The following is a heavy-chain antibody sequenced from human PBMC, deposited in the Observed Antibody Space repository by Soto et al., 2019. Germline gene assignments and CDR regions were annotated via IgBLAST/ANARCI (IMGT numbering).Heavy chain of an antibody. CDR3: ARDRGYDILTGYKGSIWFDP. J-gene: IGHJ5*02. CDR2: IYHSGST. CDR1: GYSISSGYC. D-gene: IGHD3-9*01. V-gene: IGHV4-38-2*02. Sequence: PTETLSLTCAVSGYSISSGYCWGCIRQPPGKGVEWIGSIYHSGSTYYNPSLKSRVTISVDTSKNQFSLRLSSVTAADTAVYYCARDRGYDILTGYKGSIWFDPWGQGTLVTVSS.